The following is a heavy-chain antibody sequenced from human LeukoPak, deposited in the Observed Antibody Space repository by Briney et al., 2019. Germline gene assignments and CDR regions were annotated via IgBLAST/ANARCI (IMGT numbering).Heavy chain of an antibody. CDR3: ARRGYHDYSGFDY. D-gene: IGHD3-16*01. CDR1: GFTFSSYS. CDR2: ISGWSSDI. J-gene: IGHJ4*02. V-gene: IGHV3-21*01. Sequence: RTGGSLRLSCAASGFTFSSYSMNWVRQAPGKGLEWVSSISGWSSDIYYADSVKGRFTISRDNSKNSLYLQMKSLRAEDTALYYCARRGYHDYSGFDYWGQGTLVTVSS.